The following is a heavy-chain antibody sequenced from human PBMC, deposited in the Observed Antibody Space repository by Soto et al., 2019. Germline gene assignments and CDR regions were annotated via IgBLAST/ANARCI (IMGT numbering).Heavy chain of an antibody. CDR3: ARDFCSSTSCYVSYYYYYMDV. Sequence: SVKVSCKASGFTFTSSAMQWVRQARGQRLEWIGWIVVGSGNTNYAQKFQERVTITRDMSTSTAYMELSSLRAEDTAVYYCARDFCSSTSCYVSYYYYYMDVWGKGTAVTVSS. J-gene: IGHJ6*03. D-gene: IGHD2-2*01. CDR2: IVVGSGNT. CDR1: GFTFTSSA. V-gene: IGHV1-58*02.